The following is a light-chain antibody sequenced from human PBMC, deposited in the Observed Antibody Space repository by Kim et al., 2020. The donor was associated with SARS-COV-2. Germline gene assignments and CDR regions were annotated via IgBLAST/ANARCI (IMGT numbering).Light chain of an antibody. CDR3: QQRTNWPT. Sequence: SLSPGERATLSCRASQSVSNYLAWYQEKPGQAPRLLIYDASNRATGIPARFSGSGSGTDFTLTISSLEPEDFAVYYCQQRTNWPTFGPGTKVDIK. CDR1: QSVSNY. CDR2: DAS. V-gene: IGKV3-11*01. J-gene: IGKJ3*01.